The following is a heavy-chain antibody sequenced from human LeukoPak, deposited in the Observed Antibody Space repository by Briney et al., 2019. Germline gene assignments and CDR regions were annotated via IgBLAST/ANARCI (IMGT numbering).Heavy chain of an antibody. Sequence: SETLSLTCTVSGGSISSYYWSWIRRPPGKGLEWIGYIYYSGSTNYNPSLKSRVTISVDTSKNQFSLKLSSVTAADTAVYYCARHYSNYGYFDYWGQGTLVTVSS. V-gene: IGHV4-59*08. J-gene: IGHJ4*02. CDR1: GGSISSYY. D-gene: IGHD4-11*01. CDR3: ARHYSNYGYFDY. CDR2: IYYSGST.